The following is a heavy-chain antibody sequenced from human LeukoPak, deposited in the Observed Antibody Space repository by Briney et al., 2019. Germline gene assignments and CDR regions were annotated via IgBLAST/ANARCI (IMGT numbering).Heavy chain of an antibody. D-gene: IGHD3-9*01. CDR1: GGSISSYY. Sequence: PSETLSLTCTVSGGSISSYYWSWIRQPPGQGLEWIGYIYYSGSTNYNPSLKSRVTISVDTSKNQFSLKLSSVTAADTAVYYCARRGILTGYYFFDYWGQGTLVTVSS. V-gene: IGHV4-59*08. J-gene: IGHJ4*02. CDR3: ARRGILTGYYFFDY. CDR2: IYYSGST.